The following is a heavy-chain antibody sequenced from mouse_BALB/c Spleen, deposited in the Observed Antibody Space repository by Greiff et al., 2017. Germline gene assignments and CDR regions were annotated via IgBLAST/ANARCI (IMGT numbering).Heavy chain of an antibody. V-gene: IGHV1-7*01. CDR3: ARGGGAMDY. J-gene: IGHJ4*01. CDR2: INPSTGYT. Sequence: VKLMESGAELAKPGASVKMSCKASGYTSTSYWMHWVKQRPGQGLEWIGYINPSTGYTEYNQKFKDKATLTADKSSSTAYMQLSSLTSEDSAVYYCARGGGAMDYWGQGTSVTVSS. CDR1: GYTSTSYW.